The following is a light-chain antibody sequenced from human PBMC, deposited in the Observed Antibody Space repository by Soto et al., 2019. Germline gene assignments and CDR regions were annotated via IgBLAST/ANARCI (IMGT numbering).Light chain of an antibody. J-gene: IGLJ1*01. CDR3: SSYASSSTFV. V-gene: IGLV2-18*02. CDR2: EVS. CDR1: SSDVGGYNR. Sequence: QSALTQPPSVSGSPGQSVTISCTGSSSDVGGYNRVSWYQQPPGTAPKLMIYEVSYRPSRVPDRFSGAKSGHTASLTISGRKYADEADYYCSSYASSSTFVFGTGTKVTVL.